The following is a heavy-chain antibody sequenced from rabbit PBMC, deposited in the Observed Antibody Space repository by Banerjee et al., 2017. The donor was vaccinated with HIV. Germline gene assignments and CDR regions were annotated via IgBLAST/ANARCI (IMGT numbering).Heavy chain of an antibody. D-gene: IGHD4-1*01. CDR1: GFSFSNKYV. Sequence: QEQLVESGGGLVKPEGSLTLTCTASGFSFSNKYVMCWVRQAPGKGLEWIGCINAGSSGSTYYARWAKGRFTISKTSSTTVTLQMTSLTAADTASYFCARDLAGVIGWNFNLWGPGTL. CDR3: ARDLAGVIGWNFNL. V-gene: IGHV1S45*01. J-gene: IGHJ4*01. CDR2: INAGSSGST.